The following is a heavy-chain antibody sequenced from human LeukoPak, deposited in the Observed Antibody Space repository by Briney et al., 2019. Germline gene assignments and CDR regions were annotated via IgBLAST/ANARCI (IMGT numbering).Heavy chain of an antibody. J-gene: IGHJ4*02. D-gene: IGHD6-13*01. Sequence: PGGSLRLSCAASGFTFSTYWMHWVRQAPGKGLAWVSRINNDGSSTSYADSVKGRFTISRDNAKNTLYLQMNSLRAEDTAVYYCARPQAPYSSRSTFDYWGQGALVTVSS. CDR3: ARPQAPYSSRSTFDY. CDR1: GFTFSTYW. CDR2: INNDGSST. V-gene: IGHV3-74*01.